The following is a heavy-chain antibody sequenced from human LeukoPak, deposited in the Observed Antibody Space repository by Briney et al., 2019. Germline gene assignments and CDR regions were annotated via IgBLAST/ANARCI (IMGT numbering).Heavy chain of an antibody. CDR3: ARYLRSVFLTYGMDV. V-gene: IGHV3-7*01. Sequence: GGSLRLSCAASGFTFSSYSMNWVRQAPGKGLEWVANIKQDGSEKYYVDSVKGRFTISRDNAKNSLYLQMNSLRAEDTAVYYCARYLRSVFLTYGMDVWGQGTTVTVSS. CDR1: GFTFSSYS. D-gene: IGHD2/OR15-2a*01. J-gene: IGHJ6*02. CDR2: IKQDGSEK.